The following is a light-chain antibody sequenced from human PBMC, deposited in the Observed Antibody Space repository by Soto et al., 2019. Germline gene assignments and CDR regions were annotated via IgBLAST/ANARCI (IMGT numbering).Light chain of an antibody. CDR1: QTFNNY. Sequence: DIQMPQSPSSLSASVGYTVSITCRAGQTFNNYLNWYQHKPGKVPKLLIYAATALQSGVPSRFSASASGTDFTLTIINVQPEDCGTYYCQQSYTSQQTFGQGTKLEI. CDR3: QQSYTSQQT. V-gene: IGKV1-39*01. J-gene: IGKJ2*01. CDR2: AAT.